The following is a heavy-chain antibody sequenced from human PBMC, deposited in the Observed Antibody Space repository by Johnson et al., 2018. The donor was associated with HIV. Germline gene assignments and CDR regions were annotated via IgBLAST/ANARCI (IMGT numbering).Heavy chain of an antibody. J-gene: IGHJ3*02. CDR3: AKDKSDAFDI. Sequence: VQLVESGGGLVKPGGSLRLSCAASGFTFSDYYMSWVRQAPGKGLEWVSVISSGGTTYYADSVKGRFTVSRDNSGNTLYLQMNSLRAEDTAVYYCAKDKSDAFDIWGQGTMVTVSS. CDR1: GFTFSDYY. CDR2: ISSGGTT. V-gene: IGHV3-66*01.